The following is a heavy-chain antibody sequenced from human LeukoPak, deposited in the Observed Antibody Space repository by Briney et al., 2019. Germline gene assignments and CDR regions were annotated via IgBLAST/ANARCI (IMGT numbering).Heavy chain of an antibody. D-gene: IGHD5-18*01. CDR1: AFTFSSYW. CDR2: INNDGSNT. Sequence: GGSLRLSCAASAFTFSSYWMHWVRQAPGKGLVWVSRINNDGSNTNYADSVKGRFTISRDNAKNSLYLQMNSLRAEDTAVYYCARGEARAMVPWGQGTLVTVSS. CDR3: ARGEARAMVP. V-gene: IGHV3-74*01. J-gene: IGHJ5*02.